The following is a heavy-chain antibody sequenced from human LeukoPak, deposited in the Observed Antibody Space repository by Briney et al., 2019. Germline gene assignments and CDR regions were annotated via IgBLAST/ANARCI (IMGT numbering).Heavy chain of an antibody. CDR3: LRGVDY. J-gene: IGHJ4*02. Sequence: GGSLRLSFAASAFTFISYTMNWVRQAPGKGLEWVSYISSSSSIMYYADSVKGRFTISRDNARNSLYLQMNSLRDEHTAVYYCLRGVDYWLQGTLVTVSS. CDR1: AFTFISYT. V-gene: IGHV3-48*02. CDR2: ISSSSSIM.